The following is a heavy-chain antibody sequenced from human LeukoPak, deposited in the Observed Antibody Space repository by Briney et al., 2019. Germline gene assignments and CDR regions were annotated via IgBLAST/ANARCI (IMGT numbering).Heavy chain of an antibody. V-gene: IGHV1-18*01. J-gene: IGHJ4*02. CDR3: AGLSGSYLEESFDY. CDR1: GYTFTSYG. D-gene: IGHD1-26*01. CDR2: ISSYKGNT. Sequence: GASVTVSCKASGYTFTSYGFSWVRQAPGQGLEWVGLISSYKGNTNYAQKLQGRVTMTTDTSTSTDYMELRSMRSDDTAVYYCAGLSGSYLEESFDYWGQGTLVTVSS.